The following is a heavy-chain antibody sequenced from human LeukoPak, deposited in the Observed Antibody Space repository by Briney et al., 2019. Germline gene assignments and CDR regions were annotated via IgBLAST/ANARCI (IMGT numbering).Heavy chain of an antibody. CDR3: AKGLYSSGWYVDY. CDR2: ISSSSSTI. CDR1: GFTFSSYS. V-gene: IGHV3-48*01. D-gene: IGHD6-19*01. Sequence: GGSLRLSCAASGFTFSSYSMNWVRQAPGKGLEWVSYISSSSSTIYYADSVKGRFTISRDNAKNSLYLQMNSLRAEDTAVYYCAKGLYSSGWYVDYWGQGTLVTVSS. J-gene: IGHJ4*02.